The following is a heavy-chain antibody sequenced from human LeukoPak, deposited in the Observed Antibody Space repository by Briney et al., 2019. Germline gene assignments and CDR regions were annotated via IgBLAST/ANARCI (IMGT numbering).Heavy chain of an antibody. J-gene: IGHJ5*02. V-gene: IGHV3-7*01. CDR1: GFTLSSYW. CDR2: IKQDGREK. Sequence: GGSLRLSCAASGFTLSSYWMGWVRQAPGKGLEGVANIKQDGREKYSVDSVQGRFTISRDNAKNSLYLQMNSLRAEDTAVYYCAREISSWYRTEGRFDPWGQGTLVTVSS. D-gene: IGHD6-13*01. CDR3: AREISSWYRTEGRFDP.